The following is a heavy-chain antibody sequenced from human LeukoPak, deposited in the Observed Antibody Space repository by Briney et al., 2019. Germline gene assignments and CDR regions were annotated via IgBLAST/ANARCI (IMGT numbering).Heavy chain of an antibody. CDR1: GYTFTGYY. J-gene: IGHJ1*01. V-gene: IGHV1-2*02. D-gene: IGHD3-22*01. CDR3: ARDLGDYYASSGYYYALWD. Sequence: ASVKVSCKASGYTFTGYYMHWVRQAPGQGLEWMGWINPNSGGTNYAQKFQGRVTMTRDTSISTAYMELSRLRSDDTAVYYCARDLGDYYASSGYYYALWDWGQGTLVTVSS. CDR2: INPNSGGT.